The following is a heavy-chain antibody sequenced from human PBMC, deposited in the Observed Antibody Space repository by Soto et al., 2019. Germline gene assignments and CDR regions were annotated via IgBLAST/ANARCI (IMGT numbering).Heavy chain of an antibody. Sequence: EVQLLESGGGLVQPGGSLRLSCAASGFTFSSYAMSWVRQAPGKGLEWVSGISGSGDSTYYTGSVKGRFTISRDNSKNTLYLQMNSLRAEDTAVYYCAKSGGQFGLRVYVIHLDYWGQGTLVTVSS. J-gene: IGHJ4*02. V-gene: IGHV3-23*01. CDR3: AKSGGQFGLRVYVIHLDY. CDR1: GFTFSSYA. CDR2: ISGSGDST. D-gene: IGHD2-8*01.